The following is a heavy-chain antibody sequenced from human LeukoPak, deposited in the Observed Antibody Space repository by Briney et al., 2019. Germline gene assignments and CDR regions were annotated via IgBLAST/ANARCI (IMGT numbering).Heavy chain of an antibody. V-gene: IGHV3-30*02. Sequence: PGGSLRLSCAASGFTFSSYGMHWVRQAPGKGLEWVAFIRYDGSNKYYADSVKGRFTISRDNSKNTLYLQMNSLRAEDTAVYYCARAITYCGGDCWSDYWGQGTLVTVSS. CDR1: GFTFSSYG. CDR2: IRYDGSNK. D-gene: IGHD2-21*02. CDR3: ARAITYCGGDCWSDY. J-gene: IGHJ4*02.